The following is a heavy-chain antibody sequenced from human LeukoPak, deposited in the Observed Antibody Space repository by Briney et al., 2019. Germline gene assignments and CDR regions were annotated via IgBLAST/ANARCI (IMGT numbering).Heavy chain of an antibody. CDR3: ARAYHYYGSGSYADGY. D-gene: IGHD3-10*01. CDR2: MNPNSGNT. Sequence: GASVKVSCKASGYTFTSYDINWVRQATGQGLEWMGWMNPNSGNTGYAQKFQGRVTMTRNTSISTAYMELSSLRSADTAVYYCARAYHYYGSGSYADGYWGQGTLVTVSS. V-gene: IGHV1-8*01. J-gene: IGHJ4*02. CDR1: GYTFTSYD.